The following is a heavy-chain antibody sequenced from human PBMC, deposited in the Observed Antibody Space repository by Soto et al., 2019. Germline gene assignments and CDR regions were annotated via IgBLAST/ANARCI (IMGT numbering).Heavy chain of an antibody. CDR2: IKSKVDGGTA. D-gene: IGHD2-2*01. CDR1: GFTFSNAW. J-gene: IGHJ6*02. CDR3: TTLSYLYYDGMDV. V-gene: IGHV3-15*01. Sequence: GGSLRLSCEASGFTFSNAWMNWVRRGPGKGLEWLGRIKSKVDGGTADYGAATKGRFSISRDDLKNMLYLQMNSLKPDDTAVYYCTTLSYLYYDGMDVWGQRTTVTVSS.